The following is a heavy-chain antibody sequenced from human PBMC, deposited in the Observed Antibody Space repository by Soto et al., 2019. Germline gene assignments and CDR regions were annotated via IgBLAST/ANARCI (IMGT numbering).Heavy chain of an antibody. J-gene: IGHJ3*02. CDR3: AKDKMREQQLVGAFDI. Sequence: SLKISCAASGFTFDDYAMHWVRQAPGKGLEWVSGISWNSGSIGYADSVKGRFTISRDNAKNSLYLQMNSLRAEDTALYYCAKDKMREQQLVGAFDIWGQGTMVTVSS. D-gene: IGHD6-13*01. CDR1: GFTFDDYA. CDR2: ISWNSGSI. V-gene: IGHV3-9*01.